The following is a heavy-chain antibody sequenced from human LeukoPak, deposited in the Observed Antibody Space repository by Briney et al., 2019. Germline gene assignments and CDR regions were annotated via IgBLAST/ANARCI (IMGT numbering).Heavy chain of an antibody. Sequence: ASVKVSCKASGYTFTGYYMHWVRQAPGQGLEWMGWINPNSGGTNYAQKFQGRVTMTRDTSISTAYMELSRLRSDDTAVYYCARGTTGQWLVLGDYYYYMDVRGKGTTVTVSS. CDR1: GYTFTGYY. D-gene: IGHD6-19*01. V-gene: IGHV1-2*02. CDR3: ARGTTGQWLVLGDYYYYMDV. J-gene: IGHJ6*03. CDR2: INPNSGGT.